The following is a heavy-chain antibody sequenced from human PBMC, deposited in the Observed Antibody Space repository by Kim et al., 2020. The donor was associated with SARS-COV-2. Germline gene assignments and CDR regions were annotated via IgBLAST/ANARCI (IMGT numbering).Heavy chain of an antibody. Sequence: GGSLRLSCSASGFTFSSYAMHWVRQAPGKGLEYVSAISSNGGSTYYADSVKGRFTISRDNSKNTLYLQMSSLRAEDTAVYYCVKKGISRGSYHGLDYWGQGTLVTVSS. CDR2: ISSNGGST. D-gene: IGHD1-26*01. J-gene: IGHJ4*02. CDR3: VKKGISRGSYHGLDY. CDR1: GFTFSSYA. V-gene: IGHV3-64D*06.